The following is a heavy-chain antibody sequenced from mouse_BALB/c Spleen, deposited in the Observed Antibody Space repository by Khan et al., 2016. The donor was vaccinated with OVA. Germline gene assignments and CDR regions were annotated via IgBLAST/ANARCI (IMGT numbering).Heavy chain of an antibody. J-gene: IGHJ3*01. CDR1: GFTFRNYA. V-gene: IGHV5-9-3*01. D-gene: IGHD1-1*01. Sequence: EVQVVESGGDLVKPGGSLKLSCAASGFTFRNYAMSWVRQTPEKRLEWVATISSGGSYTYYPDSVQGRFTISRDNAKNTLYLQMSSLRSEDTAIFYDARELFTTVVATLVDYWGQGTLVTVSA. CDR3: ARELFTTVVATLVDY. CDR2: ISSGGSYT.